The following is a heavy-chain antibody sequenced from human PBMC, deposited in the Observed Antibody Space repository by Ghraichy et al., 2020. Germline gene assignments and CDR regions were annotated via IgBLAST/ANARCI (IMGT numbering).Heavy chain of an antibody. V-gene: IGHV1-24*01. CDR3: ATGAYCGGDCYLRMDV. D-gene: IGHD2-21*01. J-gene: IGHJ6*02. Sequence: ASVKVSCKVSGYTLTELSMHWVRQAPGKGLEWMGGFDPEDGETIYAQKFQGRVTMTEDTSTDTAYMELSSLRSEDTAVYYCATGAYCGGDCYLRMDVWGQGTTVTVSS. CDR1: GYTLTELS. CDR2: FDPEDGET.